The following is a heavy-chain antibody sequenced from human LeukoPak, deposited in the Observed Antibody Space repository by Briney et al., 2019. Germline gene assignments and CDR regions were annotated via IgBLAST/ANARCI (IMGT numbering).Heavy chain of an antibody. D-gene: IGHD3-22*01. J-gene: IGHJ4*02. CDR1: GESFIGYF. Sequence: PSETLSFTCSVSGESFIGYFWTWLRQPPGKGLEWIGDINHIGCTRDNPSLKTRVSISVDTSTNQFSLTLTSVTAADTAVYFCARTSGFFDSGGSFHENPYFFDSWSQGNLVTVSS. V-gene: IGHV4-34*01. CDR3: ARTSGFFDSGGSFHENPYFFDS. CDR2: INHIGCT.